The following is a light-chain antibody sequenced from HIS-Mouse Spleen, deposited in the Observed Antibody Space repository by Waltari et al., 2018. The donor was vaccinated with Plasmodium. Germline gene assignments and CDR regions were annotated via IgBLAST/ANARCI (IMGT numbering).Light chain of an antibody. J-gene: IGKJ3*01. CDR3: QQYNNWSFT. V-gene: IGKV3-15*01. CDR2: GAS. Sequence: EIVMTQSPATLSVSQGERATLSCRDSQSVSSNLAWYQQKPGQAPRLLIYGASTRATGIPARFSGSGSGTEFTLTISSLQSEDFAVYYCQQYNNWSFTFGPGTKVDIK. CDR1: QSVSSN.